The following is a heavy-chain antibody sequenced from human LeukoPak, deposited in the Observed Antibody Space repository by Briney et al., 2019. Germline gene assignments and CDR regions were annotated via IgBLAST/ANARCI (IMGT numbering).Heavy chain of an antibody. V-gene: IGHV4-4*07. J-gene: IGHJ5*02. CDR3: ARDPRGIVGANHNWFDP. Sequence: PSETLXLTCTVSGGSISSYYWSWIRQPAGKGLEWIGRIYARGSTNYNPSLKRRVTVSVDTSKSQFSLKLISVTAADTAVYYCARDPRGIVGANHNWFDPWGQGTLVTVSS. CDR1: GGSISSYY. D-gene: IGHD1-26*01. CDR2: IYARGST.